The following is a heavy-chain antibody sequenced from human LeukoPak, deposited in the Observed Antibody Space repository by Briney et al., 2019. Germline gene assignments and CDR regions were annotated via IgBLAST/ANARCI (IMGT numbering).Heavy chain of an antibody. CDR1: GFTFSTYE. J-gene: IGHJ4*02. CDR2: IYSGGST. V-gene: IGHV3-53*01. D-gene: IGHD3-10*01. CDR3: ARAKPKNMVRGLIMRRESRYYFDY. Sequence: GGSLRLSCAASGFTFSTYEMNWVRQAPGKGLEWVSVIYSGGSTYYADSVKGRFTISRDNSKSTLYIQMNSLRVEDTAVYYCARAKPKNMVRGLIMRRESRYYFDYWGQGTLVTVSS.